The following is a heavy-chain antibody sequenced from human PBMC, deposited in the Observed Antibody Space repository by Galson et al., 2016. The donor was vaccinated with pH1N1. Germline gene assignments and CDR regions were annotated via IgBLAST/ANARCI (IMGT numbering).Heavy chain of an antibody. J-gene: IGHJ6*03. CDR2: IRFDGTTQ. V-gene: IGHV3-30*02. D-gene: IGHD2-15*01. Sequence: SLRLSCAAPGFTFSDYGIHWVRQAPDTGLEWMAFIRFDGTTQYHGDSVKGRITISRDNSKNTLYLQMNSLTTEDTAVYYCAKGAGGAQIYYMDVWGKGTTVTVAS. CDR3: AKGAGGAQIYYMDV. CDR1: GFTFSDYG.